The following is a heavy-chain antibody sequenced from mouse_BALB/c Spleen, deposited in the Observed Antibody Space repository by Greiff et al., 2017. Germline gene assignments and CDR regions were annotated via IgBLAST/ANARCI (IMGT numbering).Heavy chain of an antibody. CDR3: ARDRGYRYDGFAD. D-gene: IGHD2-14*01. CDR2: ISDGGSYT. V-gene: IGHV5-4*02. CDR1: GFTFSDYY. J-gene: IGHJ3*01. Sequence: EVKLVESGGGLVKPGGSLKLSCAASGFTFSDYYMYWVRQTPEKRLEWVATISDGGSYTYYPDSVKGRFTISRDNAKNNLYLQMSSLKSEDTAMYYCARDRGYRYDGFADWGQGTLVTVSA.